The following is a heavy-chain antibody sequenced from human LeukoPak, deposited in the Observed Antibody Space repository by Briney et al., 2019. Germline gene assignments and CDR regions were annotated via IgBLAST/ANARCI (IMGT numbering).Heavy chain of an antibody. V-gene: IGHV1-18*01. D-gene: IGHD3-9*01. CDR2: ISAYNGNT. Sequence: GASVKVSCKASGYTFTSYGISWVRQAPGQGLEWMGWISAYNGNTNYAQKLQGRVTMTTDTSTSTAYMELRSLRSDDTAVYYCAGGASDEGYFDWYLDYWGQGTLVTVSS. CDR3: AGGASDEGYFDWYLDY. CDR1: GYTFTSYG. J-gene: IGHJ4*02.